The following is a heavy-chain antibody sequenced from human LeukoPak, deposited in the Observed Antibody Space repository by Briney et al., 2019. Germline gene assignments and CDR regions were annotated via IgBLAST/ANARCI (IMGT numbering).Heavy chain of an antibody. Sequence: GRSLRLSCAASGFTFSSYAMHWVRQAPGKGLEWVAVISYDGSNKYYADSVKGRFTISRDNSKNTLYLQMNSLRAEDTAVYYCAKGFDFWSGYFDYWGQGTLVTVSS. V-gene: IGHV3-30-3*01. CDR3: AKGFDFWSGYFDY. CDR1: GFTFSSYA. D-gene: IGHD3-3*01. CDR2: ISYDGSNK. J-gene: IGHJ4*02.